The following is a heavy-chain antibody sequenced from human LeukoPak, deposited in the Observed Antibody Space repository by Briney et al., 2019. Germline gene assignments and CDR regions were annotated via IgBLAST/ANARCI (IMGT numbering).Heavy chain of an antibody. CDR3: AKKEELLWFGELLNPFDY. CDR1: GFTFSSYG. CDR2: ISGSGGST. J-gene: IGHJ4*02. D-gene: IGHD3-10*01. V-gene: IGHV3-23*01. Sequence: GGSLRLSCAASGFTFSSYGMTWVRQAPGKGLEWVSAISGSGGSTYYADSVKGRFTISRDNSKNTLYLQMNSLRAEDTAVYYCAKKEELLWFGELLNPFDYWGQGTLVTVSS.